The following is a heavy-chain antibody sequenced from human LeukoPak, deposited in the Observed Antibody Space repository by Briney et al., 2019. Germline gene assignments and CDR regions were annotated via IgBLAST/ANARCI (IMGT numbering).Heavy chain of an antibody. CDR3: ARVEDDILTGYYADY. CDR1: GGTFSSYA. V-gene: IGHV1-69*04. J-gene: IGHJ4*02. Sequence: SVKVSCKASGGTFSSYAISWVRQAPGQGLEWMGRIIPILGIANYAQKFQGRVTITADESTSTAYMELSSLRSEDTAVYYCARVEDDILTGYYADYWGQGTLVTVSS. CDR2: IIPILGIA. D-gene: IGHD3-9*01.